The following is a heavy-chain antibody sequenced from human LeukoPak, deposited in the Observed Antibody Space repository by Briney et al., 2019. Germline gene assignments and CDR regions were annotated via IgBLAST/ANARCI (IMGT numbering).Heavy chain of an antibody. V-gene: IGHV3-23*01. Sequence: TGGSLRLSCATSGVTFTTYTMNWVRQAPGKRLEFVSSILGDGRKYYIDSVQGRFAISRDTRTNTLCLQMDSLRVEDTAIYYCAKDLKPDGKWEIDYWGQGTLVTVSS. CDR1: GVTFTTYT. CDR3: AKDLKPDGKWEIDY. CDR2: ILGDGRK. D-gene: IGHD1-26*01. J-gene: IGHJ4*02.